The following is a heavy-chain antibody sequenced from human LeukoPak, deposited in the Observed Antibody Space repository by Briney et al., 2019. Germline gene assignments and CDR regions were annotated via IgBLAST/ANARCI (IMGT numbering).Heavy chain of an antibody. CDR2: IYYSGST. V-gene: IGHV4-30-4*01. D-gene: IGHD1-26*01. J-gene: IGHJ4*02. Sequence: SETLSLTCTVSGGSISSGDYYWSWIRQPPGKGLEWIGYIYYSGSTYYNPSLKSRVTISVDTSKNQFSLQLSSVTPEDTAVYYCARDPVGGSTIFDYWGQGTLVTVSS. CDR1: GGSISSGDYY. CDR3: ARDPVGGSTIFDY.